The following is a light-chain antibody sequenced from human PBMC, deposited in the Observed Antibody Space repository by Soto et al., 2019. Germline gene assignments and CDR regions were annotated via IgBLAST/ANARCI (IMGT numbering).Light chain of an antibody. V-gene: IGKV3-20*01. Sequence: EIVLTQSPDTLSLSPGERATLSCRASQSVRSERLAWYQQKRGQAPTLLIFDIRNRATGIPDRFSGSGSGTDCTLTISRLEPEDFAVYYCQLYSRSPRQITFGQGTRLEIK. CDR3: QLYSRSPRQIT. J-gene: IGKJ5*01. CDR1: QSVRSER. CDR2: DIR.